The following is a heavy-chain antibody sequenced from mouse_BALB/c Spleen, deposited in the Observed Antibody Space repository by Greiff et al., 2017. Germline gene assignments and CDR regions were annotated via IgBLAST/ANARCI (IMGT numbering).Heavy chain of an antibody. D-gene: IGHD2-3*01. V-gene: IGHV5-12-1*01. Sequence: EVKLVESGGDLVKPGGSLKLSCAASGFALSSYDMSWVRQTQEKRLAWVAYSCRGGGSTYYPDNVKGRFTISRDTAKNTRYLQRSSLKSEDTAMYYCARRDGYYVDGYCDVWGAGTTVTVSS. CDR1: GFALSSYD. J-gene: IGHJ1*01. CDR2: SCRGGGST. CDR3: ARRDGYYVDGYCDV.